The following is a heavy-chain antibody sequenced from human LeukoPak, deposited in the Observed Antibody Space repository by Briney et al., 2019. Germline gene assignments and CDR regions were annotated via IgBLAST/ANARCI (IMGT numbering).Heavy chain of an antibody. Sequence: SETLSLTCTVSGGSISSYYWSWIRQPPGKGLEWIGYIYYSGSTNYNPSLKSRVTISVDTSKNQFSLKLSSVTAADTAVYYCARALRGRWELLWGQGTLVTVSS. J-gene: IGHJ4*02. CDR3: ARALRGRWELL. CDR2: IYYSGST. V-gene: IGHV4-59*01. D-gene: IGHD1-26*01. CDR1: GGSISSYY.